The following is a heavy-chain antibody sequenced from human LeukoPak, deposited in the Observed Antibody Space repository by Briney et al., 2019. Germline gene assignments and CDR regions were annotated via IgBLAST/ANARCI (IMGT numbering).Heavy chain of an antibody. V-gene: IGHV3-53*01. J-gene: IGHJ4*02. CDR1: GFTVSSNY. Sequence: GGSLRLSCAASGFTVSSNYMSWVRQAPGKGLEWVSVIYSGGSTYYADSVKGRFTISRDNSKNTLYLQMNSLRAEDTAVYYCARVRYLWLQEDRGQGTLVTVSS. CDR2: IYSGGST. D-gene: IGHD5-24*01. CDR3: ARVRYLWLQED.